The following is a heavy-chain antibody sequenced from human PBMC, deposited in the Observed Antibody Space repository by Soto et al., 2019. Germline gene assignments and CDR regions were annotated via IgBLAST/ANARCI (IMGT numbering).Heavy chain of an antibody. D-gene: IGHD2-15*01. CDR3: ARDQYCSGGSCYYFDY. Sequence: QVRLVESGGGVVQPGRSLRLSCAASGFTFSSYGMHWVRQAPGKGLEWVAVIWYDGSNKYYADSVKGRFTISRDNSKNTLYLQMNSLRAEDTAVYYCARDQYCSGGSCYYFDYWGQGTLVTVSS. CDR2: IWYDGSNK. J-gene: IGHJ4*02. CDR1: GFTFSSYG. V-gene: IGHV3-33*01.